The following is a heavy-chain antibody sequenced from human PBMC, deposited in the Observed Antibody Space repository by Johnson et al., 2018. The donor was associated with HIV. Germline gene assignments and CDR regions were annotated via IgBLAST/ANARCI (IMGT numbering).Heavy chain of an antibody. Sequence: QVQLVESGGGVVQPGGSLRLSCAASGFTFSSYAMHWVRQAPGKGLEWVAVISYDGSNKYYADSVKGRFTISRDNSKNTLYLQMNSLRAEDTAVYYCARGGSGGAFDIWGQGTMVTVSS. CDR3: ARGGSGGAFDI. CDR2: ISYDGSNK. CDR1: GFTFSSYA. V-gene: IGHV3-30*04. J-gene: IGHJ3*02. D-gene: IGHD2-15*01.